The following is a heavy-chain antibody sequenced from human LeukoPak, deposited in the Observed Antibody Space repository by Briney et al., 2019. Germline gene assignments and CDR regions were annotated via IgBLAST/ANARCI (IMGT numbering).Heavy chain of an antibody. Sequence: PGGSLRLSCAASGFTFSSYNMNWVRQAPGKGLEWVSSISSSSNYIYYADSVKGRFTISRDNAKNSLYLQMKSLRAEDTAVYFCARVGALSSSWLLYWGQGTLVTVSS. V-gene: IGHV3-21*01. CDR3: ARVGALSSSWLLY. CDR1: GFTFSSYN. D-gene: IGHD6-13*01. J-gene: IGHJ4*02. CDR2: ISSSSNYI.